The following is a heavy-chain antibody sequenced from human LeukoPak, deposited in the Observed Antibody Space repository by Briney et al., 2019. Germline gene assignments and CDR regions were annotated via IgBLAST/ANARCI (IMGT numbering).Heavy chain of an antibody. V-gene: IGHV1-69*06. CDR2: IIPIFGTA. D-gene: IGHD2-2*01. CDR1: GGTFSSYA. J-gene: IGHJ6*02. Sequence: ASVKVSCKASGGTFSSYAISWVRQAPGQGLEWMGGIIPIFGTANYAQKFQGRVMITADKSTSTAYMELSSLRSEDTAVYYCARDPSLYCSSTSCYQEALPGMDVWGQGTTVTVSS. CDR3: ARDPSLYCSSTSCYQEALPGMDV.